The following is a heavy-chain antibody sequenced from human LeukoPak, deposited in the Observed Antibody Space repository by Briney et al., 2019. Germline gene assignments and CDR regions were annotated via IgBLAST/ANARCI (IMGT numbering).Heavy chain of an antibody. CDR2: IYHSGST. V-gene: IGHV4-30-2*01. D-gene: IGHD4-17*01. CDR1: GGSISSGGYS. Sequence: PSETLSLTCAVSGGSISSGGYSWSWIRQPPGKGLEWIGYIYHSGSTYYNPSLKSRVTIAVDRSKNQFSLKLSSVTAADTAVYYCARALTLYGDYVTLDAFDIWGQGTMVTVSS. J-gene: IGHJ3*02. CDR3: ARALTLYGDYVTLDAFDI.